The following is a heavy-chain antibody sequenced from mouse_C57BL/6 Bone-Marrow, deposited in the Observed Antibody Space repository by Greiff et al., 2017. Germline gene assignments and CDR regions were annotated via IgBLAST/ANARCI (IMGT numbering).Heavy chain of an antibody. V-gene: IGHV14-4*01. Sequence: VQLQQSGAELVRPGASVKLSCTASGFNIKDDYMHWVKQRPEQGLEWIGWIDPENGDTEYASKFQGKATITADTSSNTAYLQLSSLTSEDTAVYYCTTGAWFAYWGQGTRVTVSA. CDR1: GFNIKDDY. CDR2: IDPENGDT. CDR3: TTGAWFAY. J-gene: IGHJ3*01.